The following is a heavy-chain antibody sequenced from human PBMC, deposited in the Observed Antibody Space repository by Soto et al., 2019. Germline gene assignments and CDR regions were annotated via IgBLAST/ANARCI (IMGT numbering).Heavy chain of an antibody. V-gene: IGHV3-9*01. CDR3: AKDGQQPNLYYYYYMDV. Sequence: GGSLRLSCAASGFTFDDYAMHWVRQAPGKGLEWVSGISWNSGSIGYADSVKGRFTISRDNAKNSLYLQMNSLRAEDTALYYCAKDGQQPNLYYYYYMDVWGKGTTVTVSS. CDR1: GFTFDDYA. CDR2: ISWNSGSI. D-gene: IGHD6-13*01. J-gene: IGHJ6*03.